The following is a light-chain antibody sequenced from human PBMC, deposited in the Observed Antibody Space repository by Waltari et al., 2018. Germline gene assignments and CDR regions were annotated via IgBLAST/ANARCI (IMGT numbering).Light chain of an antibody. V-gene: IGKV1-5*03. Sequence: DIQMTQSPSTLSASVGDIVTLTCRASQGISNWLAWYQQKPGKAPKLLIYKASTLESGVPSRFGGSGSGTEFTLTISSLQSDDFATYFCQQYNSYSTFGQGTKLEIK. J-gene: IGKJ2*01. CDR2: KAS. CDR3: QQYNSYST. CDR1: QGISNW.